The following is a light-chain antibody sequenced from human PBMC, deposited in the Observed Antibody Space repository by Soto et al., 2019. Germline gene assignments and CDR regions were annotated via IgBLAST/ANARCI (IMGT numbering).Light chain of an antibody. V-gene: IGLV2-23*03. CDR2: EGS. Sequence: QSALTQPASVSGSPGQSITISCTGTSSDVGSYNLVSWYQQHPGKAPKLMIYEGSKRPSGVSNRFSGSKSGNTASLTISGLQAEDEADYYCCSYAVSSTFGYVFGTGTKVTVL. CDR1: SSDVGSYNL. J-gene: IGLJ1*01. CDR3: CSYAVSSTFGYV.